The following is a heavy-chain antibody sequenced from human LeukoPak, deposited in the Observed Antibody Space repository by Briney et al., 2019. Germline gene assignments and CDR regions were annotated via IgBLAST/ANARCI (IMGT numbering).Heavy chain of an antibody. J-gene: IGHJ4*02. V-gene: IGHV3-48*01. CDR3: VKEGVEYSYSYGDY. Sequence: PGGSLRLSCAASGFTFSSYSMTWVRQAPGKGLEWVSYISLSSSAIYYADSVKGRFTISRDNAENTLYLQMNNLRPDDTAFYFCVKEGVEYSYSYGDYWGQGTLVTVSS. D-gene: IGHD3-16*01. CDR1: GFTFSSYS. CDR2: ISLSSSAI.